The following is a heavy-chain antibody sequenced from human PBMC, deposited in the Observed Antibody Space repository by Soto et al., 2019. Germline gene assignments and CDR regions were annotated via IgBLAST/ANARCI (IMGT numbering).Heavy chain of an antibody. J-gene: IGHJ6*02. V-gene: IGHV3-9*02. CDR3: AKSSSGYYYGMDV. D-gene: IGHD6-6*01. CDR2: ISWNSGSI. Sequence: PGGSLRLSCAASRFTSGYHAMNWVRQAPGKGLEWVSGISWNSGSIGYADSVKGRFTISRDNAKNSLYLQMNSLRAEDTALYYCAKSSSGYYYGMDVWGQGTTVTVSS. CDR1: RFTSGYHA.